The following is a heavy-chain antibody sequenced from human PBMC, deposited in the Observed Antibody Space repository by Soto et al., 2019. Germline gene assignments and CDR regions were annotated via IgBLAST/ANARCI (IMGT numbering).Heavy chain of an antibody. D-gene: IGHD6-6*01. CDR1: GFTFRGYA. J-gene: IGHJ4*02. CDR2: ISGSGGST. V-gene: IGHV3-23*01. CDR3: AKVEYSSSPYYFDY. Sequence: PGGYLSLSCAASGFTFRGYAMSWVRQAPGKGLEWVSAISGSGGSTYYAVSVKAGFTISRDNSKNTLYLQMNSLRAEDTAVYYCAKVEYSSSPYYFDYWGQGTLVTVSS.